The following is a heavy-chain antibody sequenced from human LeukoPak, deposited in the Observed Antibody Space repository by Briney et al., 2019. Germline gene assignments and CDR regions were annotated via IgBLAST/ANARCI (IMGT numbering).Heavy chain of an antibody. CDR3: ARGRYYYDSSGYPYNWFDP. CDR1: GGSTRSY. D-gene: IGHD3-22*01. CDR2: IYHGGST. V-gene: IGHV4-59*01. Sequence: SETLSLTCTVSGGSTRSYWSWIRQPPEKGLEWIGYIYHGGSTNYNPSLKSRVTISGDTSKNKFFLNLSSVTAADTAMYYCARGRYYYDSSGYPYNWFDPWGQGTLVTVSS. J-gene: IGHJ5*02.